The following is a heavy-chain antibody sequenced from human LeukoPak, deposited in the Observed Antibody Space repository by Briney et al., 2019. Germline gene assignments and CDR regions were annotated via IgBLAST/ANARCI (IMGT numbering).Heavy chain of an antibody. V-gene: IGHV1-2*02. CDR2: INPNSGGT. D-gene: IGHD6-19*01. CDR1: GYTFTSYY. Sequence: ASVKVSCKASGYTFTSYYMHWVRQAPGQGLEWMGWINPNSGGTNYAQKFQGRVTMTRDTSISTAYMELSRLRSDDTAVYYCARDQAVTGSYYYYYMDVWGKGTTVTVSS. J-gene: IGHJ6*03. CDR3: ARDQAVTGSYYYYYMDV.